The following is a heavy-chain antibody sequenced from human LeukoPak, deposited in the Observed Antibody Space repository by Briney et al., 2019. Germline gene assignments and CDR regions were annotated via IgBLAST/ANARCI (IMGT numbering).Heavy chain of an antibody. Sequence: GASVKVSCKASGYTFTGYYMHWVRQAPGQGLEWMGWINPNSGGTNYAQKFQGRVTMTRDTSISTAYMELSRLRSDDTAVYYCARDMTVIKKLAAAGIRRPPLPLHWGQGTLVTVSS. J-gene: IGHJ4*02. CDR2: INPNSGGT. CDR3: ARDMTVIKKLAAAGIRRPPLPLH. D-gene: IGHD6-13*01. V-gene: IGHV1-2*02. CDR1: GYTFTGYY.